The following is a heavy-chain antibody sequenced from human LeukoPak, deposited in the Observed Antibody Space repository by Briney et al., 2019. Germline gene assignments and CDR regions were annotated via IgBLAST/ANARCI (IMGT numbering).Heavy chain of an antibody. V-gene: IGHV1-69*13. CDR1: GGTFSSYA. J-gene: IGHJ5*02. D-gene: IGHD3-22*01. CDR3: ARDLYYDSSGYYYRWFDP. CDR2: IIPIFGTA. Sequence: ASVKVSCKASGGTFSSYAISWVRQAPGQGLGWMGGIIPIFGTANYAQKFQGRVTITADESTSTAYMELSSLRSEDTAVYYCARDLYYDSSGYYYRWFDPWGQGTLVTVSS.